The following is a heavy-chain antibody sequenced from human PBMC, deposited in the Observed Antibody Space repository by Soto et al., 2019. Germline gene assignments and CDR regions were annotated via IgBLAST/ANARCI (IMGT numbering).Heavy chain of an antibody. D-gene: IGHD3-16*01. V-gene: IGHV3-48*03. CDR1: GFTFSSYE. CDR2: ISSSGSTI. Sequence: PGGSLRLSCAASGFTFSSYEMNWVRQAPGKGLEWVSYISSSGSTIYYADSVKGRFTVSRDNAKNSLYLQMNSLRAEDTAVYYCARGLITPGSYCDYWGQGTLVTVSS. CDR3: ARGLITPGSYCDY. J-gene: IGHJ4*02.